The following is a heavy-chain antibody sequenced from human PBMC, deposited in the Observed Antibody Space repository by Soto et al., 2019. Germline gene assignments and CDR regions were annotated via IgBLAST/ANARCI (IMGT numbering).Heavy chain of an antibody. CDR3: ARPSSSREKDAFDI. CDR1: GGSISSYY. V-gene: IGHV4-39*01. Sequence: SETLSLTCSVSGGSISSYYWGWIRQPPGKGLEWIGSIYYSGSTYYNPSLKSLVTISVDTSKNQFSLKLSSVTAADTAVYYCARPSSSREKDAFDIWGQGTMVTVSS. J-gene: IGHJ3*02. D-gene: IGHD6-13*01. CDR2: IYYSGST.